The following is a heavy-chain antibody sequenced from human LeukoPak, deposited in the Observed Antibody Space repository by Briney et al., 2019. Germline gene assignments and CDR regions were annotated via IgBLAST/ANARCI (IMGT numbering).Heavy chain of an antibody. CDR1: GYTFTSYD. V-gene: IGHV1-8*03. CDR3: ARSRYSSSWYFDY. D-gene: IGHD6-13*01. Sequence: ASVKVSCKASGYTFTSYDINWVRQATGQGLEWMGWMNPNSGNTGYAQKFQGRVTITRNTSISTAYMELSSLRSEDTAAYYCARSRYSSSWYFDYWGQGTLVTVSS. J-gene: IGHJ4*02. CDR2: MNPNSGNT.